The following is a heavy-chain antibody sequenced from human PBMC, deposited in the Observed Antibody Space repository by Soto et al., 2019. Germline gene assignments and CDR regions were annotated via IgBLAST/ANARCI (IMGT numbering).Heavy chain of an antibody. J-gene: IGHJ6*02. V-gene: IGHV4-59*01. CDR1: GGSISSYY. Sequence: LSLTCTVSGGSISSYYWSWIRQPPGKGLEWIGYIYYSGSTNYNPSLKSRVTISVDTSKNQFSLKLSSVTAADTAVYYCARDSRYCSSTSCYKDYYYGMDVWGQGTTVTVS. CDR2: IYYSGST. D-gene: IGHD2-2*02. CDR3: ARDSRYCSSTSCYKDYYYGMDV.